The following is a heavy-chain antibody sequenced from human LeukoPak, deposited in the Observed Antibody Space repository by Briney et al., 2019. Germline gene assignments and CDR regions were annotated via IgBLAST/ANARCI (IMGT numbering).Heavy chain of an antibody. CDR1: GFTFSSYW. Sequence: GGSLRLSCAASGFTFSSYWMSWVRQAPGKGLEWVANIKQDGSEKYYVESVKGRFPISRDNAKNSLYLQMNSLRAEDTAVYYCARDPRSYDILTGYYYYYGMDVWGQGTTVTVSS. D-gene: IGHD3-9*01. CDR2: IKQDGSEK. J-gene: IGHJ6*02. V-gene: IGHV3-7*01. CDR3: ARDPRSYDILTGYYYYYGMDV.